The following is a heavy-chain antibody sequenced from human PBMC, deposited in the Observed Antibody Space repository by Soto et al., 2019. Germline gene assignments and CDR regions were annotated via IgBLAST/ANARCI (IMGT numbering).Heavy chain of an antibody. Sequence: SVKVSCKASGGTFSSYAISWVRQAPGQGLEWMGGIIPIFGTANYAQKFQGRVTITADESTSTAYMELSSLRSEDTAVYYCALKTGGSYYRWFDPWGQGTLVTVSS. CDR2: IIPIFGTA. J-gene: IGHJ5*02. D-gene: IGHD1-26*01. CDR1: GGTFSSYA. CDR3: ALKTGGSYYRWFDP. V-gene: IGHV1-69*13.